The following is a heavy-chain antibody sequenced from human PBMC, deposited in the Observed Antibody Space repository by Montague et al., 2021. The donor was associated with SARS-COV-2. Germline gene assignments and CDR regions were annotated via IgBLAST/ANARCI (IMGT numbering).Heavy chain of an antibody. CDR2: INHTGST. J-gene: IGHJ4*02. V-gene: IGHV4-34*01. CDR1: GGSFSNKY. Sequence: ETLSLTCAVYGGSFSNKYWTWIRQPPGKGLEWIGEINHTGSTNYKPSLKRRVTISVDTSKNQFSLKVSSVTAADTAVYYCARGLMSGSYYLGLDYWGQGTLVTVSS. CDR3: ARGLMSGSYYLGLDY. D-gene: IGHD1-26*01.